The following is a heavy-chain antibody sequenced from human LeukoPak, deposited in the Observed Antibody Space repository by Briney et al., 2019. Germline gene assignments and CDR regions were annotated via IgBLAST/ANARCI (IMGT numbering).Heavy chain of an antibody. CDR2: ISAYNGNT. V-gene: IGHV1-18*01. Sequence: ASVKVSCKASGYTFTSYGISWVQQAPGQGLEWMGWISAYNGNTNYAQKLQGRVTMTTDTSTSTAYMELRSLRSDDTAVYYCARDRDDFWSGYYPLDYWGQGTLVTVSS. CDR1: GYTFTSYG. D-gene: IGHD3-3*01. J-gene: IGHJ4*02. CDR3: ARDRDDFWSGYYPLDY.